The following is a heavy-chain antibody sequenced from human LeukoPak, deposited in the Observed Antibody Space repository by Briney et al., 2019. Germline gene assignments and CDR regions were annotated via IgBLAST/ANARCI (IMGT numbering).Heavy chain of an antibody. V-gene: IGHV1-8*03. CDR3: ARGLIQKMAHYYYYYMDV. CDR1: GYTFTSYD. Sequence: ASVKVSCKASGYTFTSYDINWVRQATGQGLEWMGWMNPNSGNTGYAQKFQGRVTITRNTSISTAYMELSSLRSEDTAVYYCARGLIQKMAHYYYYYMDVWGKGTTVTVPS. J-gene: IGHJ6*03. D-gene: IGHD2-8*01. CDR2: MNPNSGNT.